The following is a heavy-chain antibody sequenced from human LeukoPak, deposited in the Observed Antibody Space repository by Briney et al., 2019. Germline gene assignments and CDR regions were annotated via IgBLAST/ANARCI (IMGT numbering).Heavy chain of an antibody. CDR1: GRSFSGYY. CDR2: INHSGST. V-gene: IGHV4-34*01. J-gene: IGHJ5*02. CDR3: ARGLRLGYCSGGSCYYWFDP. D-gene: IGHD2-15*01. Sequence: KSSETLSLTCAVYGRSFSGYYWSWIRQPPGKGLEWIGEINHSGSTNYNLSLKSRVTISADTSKNQFSLNLRSVIAADTAVYYCARGLRLGYCSGGSCYYWFDPWGQGTRVTVSS.